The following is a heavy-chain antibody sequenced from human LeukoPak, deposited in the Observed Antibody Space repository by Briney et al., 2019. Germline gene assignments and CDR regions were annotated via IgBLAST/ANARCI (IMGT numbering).Heavy chain of an antibody. CDR2: ISAYNGNT. J-gene: IGHJ4*02. D-gene: IGHD2-2*01. V-gene: IGHV1-18*01. CDR1: GYTFTSYA. Sequence: ASVKVSCKASGYTFTSYAMNWVRRAPGQGLEWMGWISAYNGNTNYAQKLQGRVTMTTDTSTSTAYMELRSLRSDDTAVYYCARDGRADIVVVPALRGDYWGQGTLVTVSS. CDR3: ARDGRADIVVVPALRGDY.